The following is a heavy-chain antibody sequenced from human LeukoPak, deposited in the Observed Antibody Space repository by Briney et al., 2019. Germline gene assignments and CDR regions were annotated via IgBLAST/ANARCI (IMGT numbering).Heavy chain of an antibody. CDR3: ASLLGPTTSDY. CDR2: IYSGGST. CDR1: GFTVSSNY. J-gene: IGHJ4*02. D-gene: IGHD4-17*01. V-gene: IGHV3-66*01. Sequence: GGSLRLSCAASGFTVSSNYMSWVRQAPGKGLEWAPVIYSGGSTYYADSVKGRFTISRDNSKNTLYLQMNSLRAEDTAVYYCASLLGPTTSDYWGQGTLVTVSS.